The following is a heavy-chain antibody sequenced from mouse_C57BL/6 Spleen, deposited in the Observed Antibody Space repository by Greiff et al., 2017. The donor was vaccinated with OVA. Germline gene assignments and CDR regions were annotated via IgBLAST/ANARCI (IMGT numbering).Heavy chain of an antibody. CDR1: GYAFSSYW. CDR2: IYPGDGDT. D-gene: IGHD2-1*01. J-gene: IGHJ4*01. V-gene: IGHV1-80*01. Sequence: VQLQQSGAELVKPGASVKISCKASGYAFSSYWMNWVKQRPGKGLEWIGQIYPGDGDTNYNGKFKGKATLTADKSTSTAYMQLSSLTTEDSAVYFCARLREGNPPNAMDYWGEGTAVTVSS. CDR3: ARLREGNPPNAMDY.